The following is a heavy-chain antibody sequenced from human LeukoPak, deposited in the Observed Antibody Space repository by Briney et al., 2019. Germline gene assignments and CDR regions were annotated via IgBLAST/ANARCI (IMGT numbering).Heavy chain of an antibody. CDR2: ISTSTSYI. Sequence: PGGSLRLSCAASGFTLSSYSMNWVRQAPGKGLEWVSSISTSTSYIYYADSVKGRFTISRDNAKNSLYLQMNSLRAEDTAVYYCARNDATYYRSGNYYKSWGQGTLVTVSS. CDR3: ARNDATYYRSGNYYKS. V-gene: IGHV3-21*01. D-gene: IGHD3-10*01. CDR1: GFTLSSYS. J-gene: IGHJ5*02.